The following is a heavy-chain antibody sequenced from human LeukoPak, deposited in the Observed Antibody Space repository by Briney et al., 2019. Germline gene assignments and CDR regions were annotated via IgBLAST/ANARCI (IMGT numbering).Heavy chain of an antibody. D-gene: IGHD6-6*01. CDR2: INHGGST. J-gene: IGHJ4*02. CDR3: ARGGVRIAARQVRGTFDY. V-gene: IGHV4-34*01. Sequence: SETLSLTCAVYGGSFSGYYWSWIRQPPGNGLEWIGEINHGGSTNYNPSLKSRVTISVDTSKNQFSLKLSSVTAADTAVYYCARGGVRIAARQVRGTFDYWGQGTLVTVSS. CDR1: GGSFSGYY.